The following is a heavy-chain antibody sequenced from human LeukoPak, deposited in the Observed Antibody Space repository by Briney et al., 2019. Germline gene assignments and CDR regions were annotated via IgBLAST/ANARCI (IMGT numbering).Heavy chain of an antibody. CDR2: IKQDGSEE. CDR3: ARDPYSSTWSYGMDV. V-gene: IGHV3-7*05. Sequence: GGSLRLSCAASGFTFSNYWMSWVRQAPGKGLEWVANIKQDGSEEVYVDSLKGRFTISRDNAKNSLCLQMNTLRAEDTAVYYCARDPYSSTWSYGMDVWGQGTTVTVSS. J-gene: IGHJ6*02. D-gene: IGHD6-6*01. CDR1: GFTFSNYW.